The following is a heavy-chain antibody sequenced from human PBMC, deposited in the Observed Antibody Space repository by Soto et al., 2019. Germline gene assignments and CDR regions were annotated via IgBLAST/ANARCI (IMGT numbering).Heavy chain of an antibody. Sequence: ASVKVSCKASGGTFSSYTISWVRQAPGQGLEWMGRIIPILGIANYAQKFQGRVTITADKSTSTAYMELSSLRSEDTAVYYCAREVAYGDYSFGYYYYYMDVWGKGTTVTVSS. CDR2: IIPILGIA. D-gene: IGHD4-17*01. CDR3: AREVAYGDYSFGYYYYYMDV. V-gene: IGHV1-69*04. J-gene: IGHJ6*03. CDR1: GGTFSSYT.